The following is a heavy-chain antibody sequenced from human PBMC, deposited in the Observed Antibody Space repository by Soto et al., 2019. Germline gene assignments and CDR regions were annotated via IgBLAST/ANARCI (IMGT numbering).Heavy chain of an antibody. Sequence: QVQLVQSGAEVKKPGASVKVSCKASGYTFTSYDINWVRLATGQGLEWMGWMNPNSGNTAYAQKFQGRVTMTRNTSITTAYMELSSRRSEDTAVYYRARLKQVYAVAWGQGTLVTVSS. CDR1: GYTFTSYD. V-gene: IGHV1-8*01. J-gene: IGHJ5*02. CDR2: MNPNSGNT. D-gene: IGHD2-2*01. CDR3: ARLKQVYAVA.